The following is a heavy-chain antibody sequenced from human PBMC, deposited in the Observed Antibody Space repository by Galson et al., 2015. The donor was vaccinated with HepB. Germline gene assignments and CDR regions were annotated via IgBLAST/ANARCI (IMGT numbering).Heavy chain of an antibody. J-gene: IGHJ2*01. CDR2: IYPDDSDT. V-gene: IGHV5-51*01. CDR3: ATYRVGIKAYWFFDL. CDR1: GYNFTSYW. Sequence: QSGAEVKKPGESLEISYKVSGYNFTSYWIGWVRQMPGKGLEWMGIIYPDDSDTSYSPSFEGQVTISADKSINTAYLQWSSLKASDTAMYYCATYRVGIKAYWFFDLWGRGTLVTVSS. D-gene: IGHD1-26*01.